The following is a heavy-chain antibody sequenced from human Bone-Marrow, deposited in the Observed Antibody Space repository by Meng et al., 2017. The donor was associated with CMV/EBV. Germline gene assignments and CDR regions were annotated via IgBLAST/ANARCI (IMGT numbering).Heavy chain of an antibody. CDR1: GGTFSSYA. V-gene: IGHV1-69*05. CDR3: ASNWGRGYYYYGMDV. CDR2: IIPIFGTA. J-gene: IGHJ6*02. D-gene: IGHD7-27*01. Sequence: SVKVSCKASGGTFSSYAISWVRQAPGQGLEWMGGIIPIFGTANYAQKFQGRVTVTTDESTSTAYMELSSLRSEDTAVYYCASNWGRGYYYYGMDVWGQGTTVTVSS.